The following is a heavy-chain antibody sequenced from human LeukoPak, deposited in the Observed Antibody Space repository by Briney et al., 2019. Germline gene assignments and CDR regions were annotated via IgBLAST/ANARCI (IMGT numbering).Heavy chain of an antibody. Sequence: SETLSLTCTVSGGSISSGSYYWSWIRQPAGKGLEWIGRIYTSGSTNYNPSLKSRVTISVDTSKNQFSLKLSSVTAADTAVYYCARGSSSWSPFNWFDPWGQGTLSPSPQ. CDR3: ARGSSSWSPFNWFDP. CDR2: IYTSGST. CDR1: GGSISSGSYY. J-gene: IGHJ5*02. D-gene: IGHD6-13*01. V-gene: IGHV4-61*02.